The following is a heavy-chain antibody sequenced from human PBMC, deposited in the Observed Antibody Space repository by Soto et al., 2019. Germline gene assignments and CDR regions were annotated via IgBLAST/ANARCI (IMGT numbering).Heavy chain of an antibody. Sequence: QVQLVQSGAEVKNPGASVKGSCKASGYTFTRYGSGWARQAPGKGPEWMGWINTYNVNTNDAQNAPGRVNLTTDTSTSTAYMELRSLRSNDTAIYYCAMVDVHVTPSPQDVLGQGTTVIVSS. CDR3: AMVDVHVTPSPQDV. J-gene: IGHJ6*02. D-gene: IGHD2-8*01. V-gene: IGHV1-18*01. CDR1: GYTFTRYG. CDR2: INTYNVNT.